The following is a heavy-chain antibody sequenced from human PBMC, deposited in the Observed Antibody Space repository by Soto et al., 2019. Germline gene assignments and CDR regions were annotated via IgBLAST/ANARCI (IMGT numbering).Heavy chain of an antibody. V-gene: IGHV1-24*01. J-gene: IGHJ4*02. CDR3: ATVLTFGELFGPLGY. Sequence: QVQLVQSGAEVKKPGASVKVSCKVSGYTLTELSMHWVRQAPGKGLEWMGGFDHEDGETIYAQKCKGRVTMTEDTSTDTAYMELSSLRSEDTAVYYCATVLTFGELFGPLGYWGQGTLVTVSS. D-gene: IGHD3-10*01. CDR1: GYTLTELS. CDR2: FDHEDGET.